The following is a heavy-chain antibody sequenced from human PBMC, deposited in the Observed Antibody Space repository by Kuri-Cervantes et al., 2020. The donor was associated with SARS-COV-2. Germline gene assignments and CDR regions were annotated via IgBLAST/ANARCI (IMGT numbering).Heavy chain of an antibody. D-gene: IGHD3-22*01. CDR1: GFTFSSYA. Sequence: GESLKISCAASGFTFSSYAIHWVRQAPGRGLEWVAVISYDGSNKYYADSVKGRFTISRDNSKNTLYLQMNSLRAEDTAVYYCAKDTYDSSGCFGSGNEYAMDVWGQGTTVTVSS. J-gene: IGHJ6*02. V-gene: IGHV3-30-3*01. CDR2: ISYDGSNK. CDR3: AKDTYDSSGCFGSGNEYAMDV.